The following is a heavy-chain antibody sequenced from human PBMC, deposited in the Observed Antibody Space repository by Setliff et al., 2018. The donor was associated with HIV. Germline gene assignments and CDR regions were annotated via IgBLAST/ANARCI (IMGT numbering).Heavy chain of an antibody. Sequence: PSETLSLTCTVSGGSISSKDHYWGWIWQSPGKGLEWIATIYFRGSAYYNPSLRSRVTISVDTSKNQFSLKVNSATAADSAVYFCASAPLYFYDGSGYLKYWGQGSQVTV. D-gene: IGHD3-22*01. CDR2: IYFRGSA. J-gene: IGHJ4*02. CDR1: GGSISSKDHY. CDR3: ASAPLYFYDGSGYLKY. V-gene: IGHV4-39*01.